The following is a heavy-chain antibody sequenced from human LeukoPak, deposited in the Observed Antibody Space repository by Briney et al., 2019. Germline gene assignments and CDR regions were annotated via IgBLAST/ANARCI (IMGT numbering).Heavy chain of an antibody. D-gene: IGHD6-13*01. J-gene: IGHJ5*02. V-gene: IGHV1-46*01. CDR1: GYTFTSYY. CDR2: INPSGGST. Sequence: ASVKVSCKASGYTFTSYYMHWVRQAPGQGLEWMGIINPSGGSTGYAQKFQGRVTMTRDMSTSTVYMELSSLRSEDTAVYYCARGRGSSLENNWFDPWGQGTLVTVSS. CDR3: ARGRGSSLENNWFDP.